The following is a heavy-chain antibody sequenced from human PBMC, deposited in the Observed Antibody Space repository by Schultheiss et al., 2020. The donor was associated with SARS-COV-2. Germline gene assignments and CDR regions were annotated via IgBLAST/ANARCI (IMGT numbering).Heavy chain of an antibody. D-gene: IGHD3-10*01. J-gene: IGHJ3*02. Sequence: GGSLRLSFAASGFTFSSYAMHWVRQAPGKGLEWVAVISYDGSNKYYADSVKGRFTISRDNSKNTLYLQMNSLRAEDTAVYYCARSYILLDAFDIWGQGTMVTVSS. CDR1: GFTFSSYA. CDR2: ISYDGSNK. V-gene: IGHV3-30*04. CDR3: ARSYILLDAFDI.